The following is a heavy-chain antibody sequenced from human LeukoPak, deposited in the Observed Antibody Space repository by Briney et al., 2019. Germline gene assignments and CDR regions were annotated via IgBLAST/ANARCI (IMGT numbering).Heavy chain of an antibody. Sequence: QPGGSLRLSCVASGFSFGSYGMSWFRQAPGKGLEWVSTIHYSDGTTYYADSVKGRFTVSRDNSKNTLSLQMDNLRTEDTAVYYCAKGGGRPLDDAFDIWGQETMVTVSS. CDR1: GFSFGSYG. CDR2: IHYSDGTT. J-gene: IGHJ3*02. V-gene: IGHV3-23*01. CDR3: AKGGGRPLDDAFDI.